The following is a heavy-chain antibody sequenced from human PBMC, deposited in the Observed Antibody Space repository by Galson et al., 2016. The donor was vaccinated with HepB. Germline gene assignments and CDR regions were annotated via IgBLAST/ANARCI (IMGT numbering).Heavy chain of an antibody. J-gene: IGHJ6*04. CDR2: ISNDGSNK. D-gene: IGHD3-16*01. CDR1: GFIFRGYA. V-gene: IGHV3-30-3*01. Sequence: SLRLSCADSGFIFRGYAMNWVRQAPGKGLEWLAVISNDGSNKYYADSVKGRFTISRDNSKNTLYLQMNSLRAEDTAVYYCARLIASPWNDYYYYGMDVWGKGTTVTVSS. CDR3: ARLIASPWNDYYYYGMDV.